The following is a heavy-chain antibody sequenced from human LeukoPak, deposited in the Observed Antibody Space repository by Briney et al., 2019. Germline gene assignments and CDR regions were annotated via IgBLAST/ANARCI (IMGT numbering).Heavy chain of an antibody. V-gene: IGHV3-21*01. Sequence: GGSLRLSCAASGFTFSSYSMNWVRQAPGKGLEWVSSISSSSSYIYYADSVKGRFTISRDNAKNSLYLQMNSLRAEDTAVYYCARSIVVVPAAFDPWGQGTLVTVSS. D-gene: IGHD2-2*01. CDR1: GFTFSSYS. J-gene: IGHJ5*02. CDR2: ISSSSSYI. CDR3: ARSIVVVPAAFDP.